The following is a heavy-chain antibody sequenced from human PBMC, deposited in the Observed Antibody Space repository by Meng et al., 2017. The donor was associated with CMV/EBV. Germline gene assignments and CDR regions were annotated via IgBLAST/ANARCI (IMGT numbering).Heavy chain of an antibody. CDR1: GFTFSSYG. CDR2: IRYDGSNK. D-gene: IGHD3-3*01. CDR3: AKDLALRFLEWLFSYYGMDV. V-gene: IGHV3-30*02. J-gene: IGHJ6*02. Sequence: GESLKISCAASGFTFSSYGMPRVRQAPGKGLEWVAFIRYDGSNKYYADSVEGRFTISRDNSKNTLYLQMNSLRAENTAVYYRAKDLALRFLEWLFSYYGMDVWGQGTTVTVSS.